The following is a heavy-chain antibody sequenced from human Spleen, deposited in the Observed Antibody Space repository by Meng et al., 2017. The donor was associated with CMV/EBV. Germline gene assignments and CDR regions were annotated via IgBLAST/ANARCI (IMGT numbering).Heavy chain of an antibody. J-gene: IGHJ4*02. CDR1: GFTFSSYG. CDR3: TTDLGRGYYFDY. CDR2: IYSGGST. V-gene: IGHV3-NL1*01. Sequence: GESLKISCAASGFTFSSYGMHWVRQAPGKGLEWVSVIYSGGSTYYADSVKGRFTISRDNSKNTLYLQMNSLRPEDTAMYYCTTDLGRGYYFDYWGQGTLVTVSS. D-gene: IGHD3-10*01.